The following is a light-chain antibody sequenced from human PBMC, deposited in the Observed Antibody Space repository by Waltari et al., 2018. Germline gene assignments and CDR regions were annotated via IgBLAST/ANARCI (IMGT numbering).Light chain of an antibody. CDR1: QSISSY. CDR3: QQSYSTPLT. J-gene: IGKJ4*01. V-gene: IGKV1-39*01. CDR2: AAS. Sequence: DIQMTQSPSSLSASVGDRVTITCRAIQSISSYLNWYQHKPGKAPKILIYAASSLQSGVPSRFSGSGSGTDFTLTISSLQPEDFATYYCQQSYSTPLTFGGGTKVEIK.